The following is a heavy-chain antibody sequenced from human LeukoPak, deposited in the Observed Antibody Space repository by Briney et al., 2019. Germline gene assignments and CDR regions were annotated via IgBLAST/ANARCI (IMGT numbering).Heavy chain of an antibody. V-gene: IGHV1-18*01. CDR2: ISTYNANT. Sequence: ASVKVSCKASGYTFTSYAISWVRQAPGQGLEWMGWISTYNANTNYAQNLQGRVTMTTDTSTSTAYMELRSLRSDDTAMYYCARVSVTLDYWGQGTLVTVSS. CDR1: GYTFTSYA. J-gene: IGHJ4*02. CDR3: ARVSVTLDY. D-gene: IGHD5/OR15-5a*01.